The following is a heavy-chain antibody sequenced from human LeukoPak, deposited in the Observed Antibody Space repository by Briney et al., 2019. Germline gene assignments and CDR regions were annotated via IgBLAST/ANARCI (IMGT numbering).Heavy chain of an antibody. D-gene: IGHD6-19*01. J-gene: IGHJ6*02. CDR3: ARARRIAVAGTSDYHYYGMDV. CDR2: IYTSGST. V-gene: IGHV4-4*07. Sequence: PSETLSLTCTVSGGSISSYYWSWIRQPAGKGLEWIGRIYTSGSTNYNPSLKSRVTMSVDTSKNQFSLKLSSVTAADTAVYYCARARRIAVAGTSDYHYYGMDVWGQGTTVTVSS. CDR1: GGSISSYY.